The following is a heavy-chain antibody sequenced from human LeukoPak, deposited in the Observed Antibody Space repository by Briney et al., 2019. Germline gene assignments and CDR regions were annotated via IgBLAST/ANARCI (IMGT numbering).Heavy chain of an antibody. J-gene: IGHJ6*03. D-gene: IGHD4-11*01. Sequence: GGSLRLSCAASGFTFDDYGMSWVRQAPGKGLEWVSGINWNGGSTGYADSVKGRFTISRDNAKNSLYLQMNSLRAEDTALYHCARDNLVSTTKGSYYYMDVWGKGTTVTVSS. CDR2: INWNGGST. CDR1: GFTFDDYG. V-gene: IGHV3-20*01. CDR3: ARDNLVSTTKGSYYYMDV.